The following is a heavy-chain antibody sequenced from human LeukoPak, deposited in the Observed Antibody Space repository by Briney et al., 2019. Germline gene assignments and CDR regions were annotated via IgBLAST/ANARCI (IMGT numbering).Heavy chain of an antibody. V-gene: IGHV3-48*01. CDR2: ISSSSSTI. CDR3: ARARYDFWSGYYTFDY. J-gene: IGHJ4*02. D-gene: IGHD3-3*01. CDR1: GFTFSSYS. Sequence: PGGSLRLSCAASGFTFSSYSMNWVRQAPGKGLEWVSYISSSSSTIYYADSVKGRFTISRDNAKNSLYLQMNSLRAEDTAVYYYARARYDFWSGYYTFDYWGQGTLVTVSS.